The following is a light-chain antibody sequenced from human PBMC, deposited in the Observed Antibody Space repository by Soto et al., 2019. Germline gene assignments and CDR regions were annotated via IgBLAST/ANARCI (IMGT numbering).Light chain of an antibody. J-gene: IGKJ1*01. CDR2: AAS. CDR3: QKYHSAPWT. V-gene: IGKV1-27*01. CDR1: QGISTY. Sequence: DIPMTQSPSSLSASVGDRVTLTCRASQGISTYLAWYQQRPGKVPTLLIYAASTLESGVPSRFSGSGSGTDFTLTLSILQPEDVATYYCQKYHSAPWTVGQGTKVEIK.